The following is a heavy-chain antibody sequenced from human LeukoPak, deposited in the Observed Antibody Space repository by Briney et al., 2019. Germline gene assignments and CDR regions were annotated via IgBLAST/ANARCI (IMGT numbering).Heavy chain of an antibody. CDR3: ARGPDIVVVPAANNDAFDI. Sequence: ASVKVSCKASGGTFSSYAISWVRQAPGQGLEWMGGIIPIFGTANYAQKFQGRVTITTDESTSTAYMELSSLRSEDTAVYYCARGPDIVVVPAANNDAFDIWGQGTMVTVSS. CDR1: GGTFSSYA. D-gene: IGHD2-2*01. J-gene: IGHJ3*02. CDR2: IIPIFGTA. V-gene: IGHV1-69*05.